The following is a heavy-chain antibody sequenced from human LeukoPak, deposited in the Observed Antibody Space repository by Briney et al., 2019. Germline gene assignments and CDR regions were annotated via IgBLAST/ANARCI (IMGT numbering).Heavy chain of an antibody. J-gene: IGHJ4*02. CDR2: IYYSGST. Sequence: PSETLSLTCTVSGGSISSSSYYWGWIRQPPGKGLEWTGSIYYSGSTYYNPSLKSRVTISVDTSKNQFSLKLNSLTAADTAVYYCARGKGDLSMIVMIVTAVEFYFDSWGPGTLVTVSS. CDR1: GGSISSSSYY. CDR3: ARGKGDLSMIVMIVTAVEFYFDS. V-gene: IGHV4-39*07. D-gene: IGHD3-22*01.